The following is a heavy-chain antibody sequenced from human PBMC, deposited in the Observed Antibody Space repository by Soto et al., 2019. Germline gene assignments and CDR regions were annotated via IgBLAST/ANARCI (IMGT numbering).Heavy chain of an antibody. CDR1: GFTFSSYA. CDR2: ISSNGGST. J-gene: IGHJ4*02. Sequence: EVQLVESGGGLVQPGGSLRLSCAASGFTFSSYAMHWVRQAPGKGLEYVSAISSNGGSTYYANSVKGRFTISRHNSKNTLYLQMGSLRAEDMAVYYCARELRMRGPYDYWGQGTLVTVSS. V-gene: IGHV3-64*01. CDR3: ARELRMRGPYDY. D-gene: IGHD3-10*01.